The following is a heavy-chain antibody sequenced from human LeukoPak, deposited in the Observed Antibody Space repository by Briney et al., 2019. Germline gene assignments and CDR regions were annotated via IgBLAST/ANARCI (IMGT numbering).Heavy chain of an antibody. D-gene: IGHD6-13*01. V-gene: IGHV1-2*06. CDR3: ARGIAAAGTSNY. J-gene: IGHJ4*02. CDR1: GYTFTGYY. Sequence: ASVKVSCKASGYTFTGYYMHWVRQAPGQGLEWMGRINPSSGGTNYAQKFQGRVTMTRDTSISTAYMELSRLRSDDTAVYYCARGIAAAGTSNYWGQGTLVTVSS. CDR2: INPSSGGT.